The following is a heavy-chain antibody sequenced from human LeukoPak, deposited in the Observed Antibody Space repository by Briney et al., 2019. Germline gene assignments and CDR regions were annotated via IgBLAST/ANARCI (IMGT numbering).Heavy chain of an antibody. V-gene: IGHV3-30*18. CDR1: GFTFSSYG. J-gene: IGHJ4*02. CDR3: AKDIWYSSSSRYKPFDY. CDR2: ISYDGSNK. Sequence: GRSLRLSCAASGFTFSSYGMHWVRQAPGKGLGWVAVISYDGSNKYYADSVKGRFTISRDNSKNTIYLQMNSLRPEDTGVYFIAKDIWYSSSSRYKPFDYWGQGTLVTVSS. D-gene: IGHD6-6*01.